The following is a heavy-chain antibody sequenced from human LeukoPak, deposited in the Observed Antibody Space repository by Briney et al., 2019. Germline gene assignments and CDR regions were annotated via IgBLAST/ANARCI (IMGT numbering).Heavy chain of an antibody. J-gene: IGHJ5*02. CDR1: GGSISSGGYY. CDR3: ARDAYSSGSGWFDP. D-gene: IGHD6-19*01. Sequence: SETLSLTCIVSGGSISSGGYYWSWIRQHPRKGLEWIGYIYYSGSTYYNPSLKSRVTISVDTSKNQFSPKLSSVTAADTAVYYCARDAYSSGSGWFDPWGQGTLVTVSS. V-gene: IGHV4-31*03. CDR2: IYYSGST.